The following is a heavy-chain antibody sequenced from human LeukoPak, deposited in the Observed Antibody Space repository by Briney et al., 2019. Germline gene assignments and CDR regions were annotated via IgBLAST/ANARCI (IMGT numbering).Heavy chain of an antibody. CDR3: ARDLLEAPSFLEWLPQYYFDY. J-gene: IGHJ4*02. D-gene: IGHD3-3*01. V-gene: IGHV3-21*06. CDR2: ISSSSSSI. CDR1: GFTFSSYS. Sequence: PGGSLRLSCAVPGFTFSSYSMNWVRQAPGKGLEWVSSISSSSSSIYYADSVKGRFSISRDNAKNSLYLQMNSLRAEDTAVYYCARDLLEAPSFLEWLPQYYFDYWGQGTLVTVSS.